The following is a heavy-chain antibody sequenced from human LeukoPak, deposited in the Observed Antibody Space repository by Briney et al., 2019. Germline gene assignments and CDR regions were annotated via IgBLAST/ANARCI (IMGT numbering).Heavy chain of an antibody. CDR1: GYTFTSYA. V-gene: IGHV1-3*01. Sequence: ASVKVSCKASGYTFTSYAMHWVRQAPGQRLEWMGWINAGNGNTKYSQKFQGRVTITRDTSASTACMELSSLRSEDTAVYYCARALPAAMIHGMDVWGQGTTVTVSS. J-gene: IGHJ6*02. D-gene: IGHD2-2*01. CDR3: ARALPAAMIHGMDV. CDR2: INAGNGNT.